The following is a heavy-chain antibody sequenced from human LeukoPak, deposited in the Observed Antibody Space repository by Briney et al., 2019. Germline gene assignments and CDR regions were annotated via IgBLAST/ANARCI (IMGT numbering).Heavy chain of an antibody. CDR3: ARDSAIAFFDY. CDR2: INSDGSST. V-gene: IGHV3-74*01. D-gene: IGHD2-21*01. J-gene: IGHJ4*02. Sequence: GGSLRLSCAASGFTFSSYWMHWVRHAPGKGLVWVSRINSDGSSTNYADSVKGRFTISRDNAKNTLYLQMNSLRAEDTAVYYCARDSAIAFFDYWGQGTLVTVSS. CDR1: GFTFSSYW.